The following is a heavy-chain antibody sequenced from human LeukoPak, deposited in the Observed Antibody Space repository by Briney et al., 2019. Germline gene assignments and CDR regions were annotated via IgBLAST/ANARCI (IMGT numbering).Heavy chain of an antibody. CDR2: IRSKGYGETT. V-gene: IGHV3-49*03. D-gene: IGHD1-14*01. CDR1: GFTFGDYA. Sequence: GGSLRLSCTGSGFTFGDYAMNWFRQAPGKGLEWVGVIRSKGYGETTEYAVSVKGRFTISRDDSKSIAYLQMNSLETEDTAVYYCTRGGVAGRWGQGTLVTVSS. J-gene: IGHJ4*02. CDR3: TRGGVAGR.